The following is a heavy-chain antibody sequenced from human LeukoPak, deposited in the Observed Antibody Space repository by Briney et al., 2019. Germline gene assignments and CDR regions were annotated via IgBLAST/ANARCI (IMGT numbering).Heavy chain of an antibody. J-gene: IGHJ4*02. CDR3: ARGPRGYCTGGSCYHY. CDR2: IYFSGST. D-gene: IGHD2-15*01. Sequence: PSEILSLTCTVSGVSITSFYWSWIRQPPGKGPEWIGCIYFSGSTNYNPSLKSRVTLSVDTSKNQFSLRLSSVTAADTAVYYCARGPRGYCTGGSCYHYWGQGTLVTVSS. CDR1: GVSITSFY. V-gene: IGHV4-59*01.